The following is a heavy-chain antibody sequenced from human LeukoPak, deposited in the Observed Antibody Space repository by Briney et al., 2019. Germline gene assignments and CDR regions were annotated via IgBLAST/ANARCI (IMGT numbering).Heavy chain of an antibody. D-gene: IGHD3-22*01. J-gene: IGHJ4*02. CDR2: INPSGGST. CDR3: ARGPYYYDSSGALNY. Sequence: ASVKVSCKASGYTFTSYYMHWVRQAPGQGLEWMGKINPSGGSTSYAQKFQGRVTMTRDMSTSTVYMELSSLRSADTAVYYCARGPYYYDSSGALNYWGQGTLVTVSS. CDR1: GYTFTSYY. V-gene: IGHV1-46*01.